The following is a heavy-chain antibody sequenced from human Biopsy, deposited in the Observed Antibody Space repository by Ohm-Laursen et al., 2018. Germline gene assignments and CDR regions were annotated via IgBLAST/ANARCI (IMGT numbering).Heavy chain of an antibody. J-gene: IGHJ6*02. Sequence: SETLSLTCAVDGGSFSGYDWTWIRQPPGKGLKWIGEINHSGRTNYNPSLKSRVTISVDTSKNQFSLKVRSVTAADTAVYYCVRGVDYYDPYHYYALDVWGQGTTVTVSS. CDR2: INHSGRT. V-gene: IGHV4-34*01. D-gene: IGHD3-22*01. CDR3: VRGVDYYDPYHYYALDV. CDR1: GGSFSGYD.